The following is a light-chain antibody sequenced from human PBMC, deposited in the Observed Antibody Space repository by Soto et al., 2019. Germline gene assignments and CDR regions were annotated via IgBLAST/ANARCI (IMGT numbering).Light chain of an antibody. Sequence: QLVLTQPPSASGSPGQSVTISCTGTSSDVGGYKYVSWYQQHPGKAPKLMIYEVSERPSGVPDRFSGSKSGNTASPTVSGLQAEDEADYYCSSYAGSNNFVIFGGGTKLTVL. J-gene: IGLJ2*01. CDR2: EVS. CDR3: SSYAGSNNFVI. V-gene: IGLV2-8*01. CDR1: SSDVGGYKY.